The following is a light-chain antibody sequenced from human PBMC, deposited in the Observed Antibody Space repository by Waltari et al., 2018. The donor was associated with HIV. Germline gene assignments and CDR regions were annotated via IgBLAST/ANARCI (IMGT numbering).Light chain of an antibody. CDR2: GNT. CDR3: SSCATSDTLL. Sequence: QSALTQPASVSGSPGQSITISCTGTSDDIGLYNFVSWYQKHPDKAPQLIIYGNTNRPSGVSYRFSGSKSDNTASLTISGLQAEDEADYYCSSCATSDTLLFGGGTKLTVL. V-gene: IGLV2-14*01. J-gene: IGLJ2*01. CDR1: SDDIGLYNF.